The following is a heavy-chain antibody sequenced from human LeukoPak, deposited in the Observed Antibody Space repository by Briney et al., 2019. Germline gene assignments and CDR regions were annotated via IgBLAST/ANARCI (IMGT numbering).Heavy chain of an antibody. CDR2: IYYSGST. V-gene: IGHV4-59*01. J-gene: IGHJ5*02. CDR1: GGSISSYY. CDR3: ASRCELLGAYNWFDP. Sequence: PSETLSLTCTVSGGSISSYYWSWIRQPPGKGLEWIGYIYYSGSTNYNPSLKSRVTISVDTSKNQFSLKLSSVTAADTAVYYCASRCELLGAYNWFDPWGQGTLVTVSS. D-gene: IGHD1-26*01.